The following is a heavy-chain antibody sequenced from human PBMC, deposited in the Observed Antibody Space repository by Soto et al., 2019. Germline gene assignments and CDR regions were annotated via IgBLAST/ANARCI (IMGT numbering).Heavy chain of an antibody. D-gene: IGHD6-13*01. CDR1: GFTFSSYG. CDR3: AQATVAAAFMLAGLIGGGDWFDP. V-gene: IGHV3-30*18. CDR2: ISYDGSNK. Sequence: QVQLVESGGGVVQPGRSLRLSCAASGFTFSSYGMHWVRQAPGKGLEWVAVISYDGSNKYYADSVKGRFTISRDNSKNTMYMKRNRLRGGDTAVYYSAQATVAAAFMLAGLIGGGDWFDPWGQGTLVTVSS. J-gene: IGHJ5*02.